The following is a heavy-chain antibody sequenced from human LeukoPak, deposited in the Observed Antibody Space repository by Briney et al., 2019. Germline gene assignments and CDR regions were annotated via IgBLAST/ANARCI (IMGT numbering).Heavy chain of an antibody. CDR3: SLGELPDLGYYYYGMDV. J-gene: IGHJ6*04. D-gene: IGHD3-16*01. CDR2: IIPIFGTA. CDR1: GGTFSSYA. Sequence: SVKVSCKASGGTFSSYAISWVRQAPGQGLEWMGGIIPIFGTANYAQKFQGRVTITADESTSTAYMELSSLRSEDTAVYYRSLGELPDLGYYYYGMDVWGKGTTVTVSS. V-gene: IGHV1-69*01.